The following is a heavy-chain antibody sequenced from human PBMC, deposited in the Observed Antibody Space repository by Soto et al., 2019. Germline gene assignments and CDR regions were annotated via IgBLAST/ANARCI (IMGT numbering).Heavy chain of an antibody. Sequence: VQLVQSGAEVKKPGASAKVSCKTSGDTFTSYHISWVRQAPGQGLEWMGWISAYNTNTNYAQKFQGRVTMTTDTLTSTAYMELRSLRSDDTAVYYCARDTPPTDYWGQGTLVIVSS. J-gene: IGHJ4*02. V-gene: IGHV1-18*01. CDR3: ARDTPPTDY. CDR1: GDTFTSYH. CDR2: ISAYNTNT.